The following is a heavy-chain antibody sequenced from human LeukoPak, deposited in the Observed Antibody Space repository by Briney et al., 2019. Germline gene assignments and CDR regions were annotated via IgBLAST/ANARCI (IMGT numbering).Heavy chain of an antibody. V-gene: IGHV4-34*01. CDR3: ARGRHYYGSGSYSARPYYYYYMDV. J-gene: IGHJ6*03. CDR2: INHSGST. Sequence: PSETLSLTCAVYGGSFSGYYWSWIRQPPGKGLEWIGEINHSGSTNYNPSLKSRVTISVDTSKNQFSLKLSSVTAADTAVYYCARGRHYYGSGSYSARPYYYYYMDVWGKGTTVTVSS. D-gene: IGHD3-10*01. CDR1: GGSFSGYY.